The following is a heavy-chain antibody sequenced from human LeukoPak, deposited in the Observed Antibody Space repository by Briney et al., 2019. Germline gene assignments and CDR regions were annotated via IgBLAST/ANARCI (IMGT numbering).Heavy chain of an antibody. V-gene: IGHV3-30-3*01. CDR1: GFTFSSYA. J-gene: IGHJ3*02. CDR3: ARDLNDAFDI. CDR2: ISYDGSNK. Sequence: GALRISCAASGFTFSSYAMHWVRQAPGKGLEWVAVISYDGSNKYYADSVKGRFTISRDNSKNTLYLQMNSLRAEDTAVYYCARDLNDAFDIWGQGTMVTVSS.